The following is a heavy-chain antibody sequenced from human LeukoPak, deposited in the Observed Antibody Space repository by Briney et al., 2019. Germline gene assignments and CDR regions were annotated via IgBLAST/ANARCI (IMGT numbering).Heavy chain of an antibody. D-gene: IGHD2-2*01. J-gene: IGHJ6*02. V-gene: IGHV3-23*01. CDR1: GFSFSSYA. CDR2: ISGSGGST. Sequence: GASLRLSYAASGFSFSSYAMSWVRQAPGKGLEGVSAISGSGGSTYYADSVKGRFTISRDNSKNTLYLQMNCLRAEDTAVYYCAKGVYCSSTSCPYYYYGMDVWGQGTTVTVSS. CDR3: AKGVYCSSTSCPYYYYGMDV.